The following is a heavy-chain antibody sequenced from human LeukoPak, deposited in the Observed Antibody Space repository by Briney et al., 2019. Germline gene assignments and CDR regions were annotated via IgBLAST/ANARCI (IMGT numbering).Heavy chain of an antibody. CDR3: ARDTAMDYYYYYYMDV. D-gene: IGHD5-18*01. J-gene: IGHJ6*03. CDR2: IYYSGST. V-gene: IGHV4-59*12. CDR1: GGSISSNH. Sequence: SETLSLTCTVSGGSISSNHWSWIRQPPGKGLEWIGSIYYSGSTYYNPSLKSRVTISVDTSKNQFSLKLSSVTAADTAVYYCARDTAMDYYYYYYMDVWGKGTTVTVSS.